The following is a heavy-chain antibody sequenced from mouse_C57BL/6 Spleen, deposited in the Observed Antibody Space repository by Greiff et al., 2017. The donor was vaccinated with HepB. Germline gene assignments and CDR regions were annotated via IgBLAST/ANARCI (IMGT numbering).Heavy chain of an antibody. V-gene: IGHV3-6*01. J-gene: IGHJ2*01. CDR3: ARALYYYGSSYLYYFDY. CDR1: GYSITSGYY. CDR2: ISYDGSN. Sequence: DVKLQESGPGLVKPSQSLSLTCSVTGYSITSGYYWNWIRQFPGNKLEWMGYISYDGSNNYNPSLKNRISITRDTSKNQFFLKLNSVTTEDTATYYCARALYYYGSSYLYYFDYWGQGTTLTVSS. D-gene: IGHD1-1*01.